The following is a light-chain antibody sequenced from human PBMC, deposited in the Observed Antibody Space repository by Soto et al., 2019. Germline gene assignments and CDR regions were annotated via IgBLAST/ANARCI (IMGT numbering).Light chain of an antibody. Sequence: DIQMTQSPSTLSSSVGDIFTITCRSSQSISSWLAWYQQKPGKDPKLLIYKASSLESGVPSRFSGSGSGTEFTLTISSLQSEDFAVYFCQQYNDWPPTFGQGTKVDIK. V-gene: IGKV1-5*03. CDR2: KAS. CDR1: QSISSW. CDR3: QQYNDWPPT. J-gene: IGKJ1*01.